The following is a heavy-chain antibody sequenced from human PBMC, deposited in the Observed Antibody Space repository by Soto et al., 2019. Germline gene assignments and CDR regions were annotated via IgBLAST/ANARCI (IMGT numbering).Heavy chain of an antibody. D-gene: IGHD1-26*01. CDR2: INPSGGST. CDR3: ARYRALYAFDY. V-gene: IGHV1-46*01. J-gene: IGHJ4*02. CDR1: GYTFTSYY. Sequence: GASVNVSCKASGYTFTSYYMHWVRQAPGQGLEWMGIINPSGGSTSYAQKFQGRVTMTRDTSTSTVYMELSSLRSEDTAVYYCARYRALYAFDYWGQGTLVTVSS.